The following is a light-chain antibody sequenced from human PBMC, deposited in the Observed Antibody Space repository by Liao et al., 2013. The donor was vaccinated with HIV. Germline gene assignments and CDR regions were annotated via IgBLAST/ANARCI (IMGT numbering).Light chain of an antibody. Sequence: SYELTQPPAVSVSPGQTATITCSGDRLEDKYTSWYQQKSGQSPVLIIYQDNTRPSGIPERFSGSNSGNTATLTISRVEAGDEADYYCQVWDSSSDHPYVVFGGGTKLTVL. CDR1: RLEDKY. V-gene: IGLV3-1*01. CDR2: QDN. J-gene: IGLJ2*01. CDR3: QVWDSSSDHPYVV.